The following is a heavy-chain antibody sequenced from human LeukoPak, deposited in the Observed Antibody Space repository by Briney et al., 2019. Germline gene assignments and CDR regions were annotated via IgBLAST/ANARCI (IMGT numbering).Heavy chain of an antibody. J-gene: IGHJ4*02. CDR3: ARHIGGVDYY. D-gene: IGHD2-8*01. CDR2: IYYTGST. Sequence: SETLSLTCTVSGGSVTSYYWSWIRQPPGKGLEWIGYIYYTGSTNYNPSLKSRVTISVDTSKNQFSLKLSSVTAADTAMYYCARHIGGVDYYWGQGALVTVSS. CDR1: GGSVTSYY. V-gene: IGHV4-59*08.